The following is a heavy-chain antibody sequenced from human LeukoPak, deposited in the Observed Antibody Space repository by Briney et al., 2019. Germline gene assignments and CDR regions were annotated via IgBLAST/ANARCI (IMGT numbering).Heavy chain of an antibody. Sequence: PSETLSLTCTVSGGSISSGGYYWSWIPQHPGKGLEWIGYIYYSGSTYYNPSLKSRVTISVDTSKNQFSLKLSSVTAADTAVYYCARINSSGWYFDYWGQGTLVTVSS. CDR2: IYYSGST. CDR3: ARINSSGWYFDY. D-gene: IGHD6-19*01. CDR1: GGSISSGGYY. J-gene: IGHJ4*02. V-gene: IGHV4-31*03.